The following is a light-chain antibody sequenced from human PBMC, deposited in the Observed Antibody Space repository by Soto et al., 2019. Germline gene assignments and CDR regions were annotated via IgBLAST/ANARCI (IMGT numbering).Light chain of an antibody. J-gene: IGLJ2*01. CDR1: SSDIGAYNF. CDR2: EVT. V-gene: IGLV2-14*01. Sequence: QSALTQPASVSESPGQSITISCTGTSSDIGAYNFVSWYLHHPGKAPKLVIFEVTNRPSGVSDRFSGSKSGSMASLTISGLQAEDEGEYFCSSYTNSRTLVFGGGTQLTVL. CDR3: SSYTNSRTLV.